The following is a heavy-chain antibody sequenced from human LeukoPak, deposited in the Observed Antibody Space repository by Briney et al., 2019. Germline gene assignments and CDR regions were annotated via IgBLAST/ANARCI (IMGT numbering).Heavy chain of an antibody. CDR1: GFTFSSYA. D-gene: IGHD6-19*01. CDR2: IYSGGTT. J-gene: IGHJ4*02. CDR3: ARGMGSAPFDY. Sequence: GRSLRLSCAASGFTFSSYAMHWVRQAPGKGLEWVSIIYSGGTTYYADSVKGRFTISRDNSRNTLYLQMNSLRAEDTAVYYCARGMGSAPFDYWGQGTLVTVSS. V-gene: IGHV3-53*01.